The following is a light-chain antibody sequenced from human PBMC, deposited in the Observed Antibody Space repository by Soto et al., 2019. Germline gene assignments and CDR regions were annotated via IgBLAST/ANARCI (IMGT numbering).Light chain of an antibody. CDR3: QQYNSYSQT. Sequence: DIQMTQSPSTLSASVGDRVTITCRASQSISSWLAWYQQKPGKAPKLLIYKASGLESGVPSRFSGSGSGTEFTLTISSLQPDDFATYYCQQYNSYSQTFGQGTKV. V-gene: IGKV1-5*03. CDR1: QSISSW. CDR2: KAS. J-gene: IGKJ1*01.